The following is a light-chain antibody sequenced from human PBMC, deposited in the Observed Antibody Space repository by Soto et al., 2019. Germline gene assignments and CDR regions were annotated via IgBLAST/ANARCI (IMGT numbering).Light chain of an antibody. V-gene: IGLV2-11*01. CDR1: SSDVGGYNY. Sequence: QSALTQPRSVSGSPGQSVTISCTGTSSDVGGYNYVSWYQQHPGKAPKLMISDVSKRPSGVPDRFSGSKSGNTASLTISGRQAEDGADYYCCSSAGTYTAVFGGGTKLTVL. CDR3: CSSAGTYTAV. J-gene: IGLJ3*02. CDR2: DVS.